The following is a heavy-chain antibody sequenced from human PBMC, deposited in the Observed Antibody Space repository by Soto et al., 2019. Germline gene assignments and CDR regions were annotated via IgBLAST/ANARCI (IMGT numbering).Heavy chain of an antibody. CDR1: RGSINSDYW. CDR3: ARRRGSSSWYTY. Sequence: PSGTLSLTCVVSRGSINSDYWWTWVRQPPGKGLEWIAEIYPSGTTNYNTSLKSRVTISLDRSRSLFSLKLSSLTAADTAVYYCARRRGSSSWYTYWVQGTLV. D-gene: IGHD6-13*01. V-gene: IGHV4-4*02. CDR2: IYPSGTT. J-gene: IGHJ4*02.